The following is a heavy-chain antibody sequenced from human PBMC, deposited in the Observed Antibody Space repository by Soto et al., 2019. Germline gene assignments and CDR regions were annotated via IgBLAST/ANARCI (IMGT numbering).Heavy chain of an antibody. CDR1: GDSISSDN. D-gene: IGHD2-15*01. CDR3: ARGYCSGGSCYFGYYYYGMDV. CDR2: VSNGGVN. V-gene: IGHV4-59*12. J-gene: IGHJ6*02. Sequence: SETLSLTCTVSGDSISSDNWSWIRQSPGKGLEWIGHVSNGGVNYINPSLKGRVTISTDTSKNQFSLKLSSVTAADTAVYYCARGYCSGGSCYFGYYYYGMDVWGQGTTVTVSS.